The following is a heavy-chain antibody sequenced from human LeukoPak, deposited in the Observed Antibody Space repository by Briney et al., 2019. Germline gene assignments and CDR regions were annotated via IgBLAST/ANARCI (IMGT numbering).Heavy chain of an antibody. J-gene: IGHJ5*02. CDR3: ARRMDYYGSGSYLNWFDP. CDR1: NYSITSGYF. V-gene: IGHV4-38-2*01. D-gene: IGHD3-10*01. CDR2: IYHSGTT. Sequence: PSETLSLTCAVSNYSITSGYFWGWIRQPPGKGLEWIASIYHSGTTYYNPSLRNRVTLFVDTSKNQFSLKLTSLTAADTAVYYCARRMDYYGSGSYLNWFDPWGQGTLVTVSS.